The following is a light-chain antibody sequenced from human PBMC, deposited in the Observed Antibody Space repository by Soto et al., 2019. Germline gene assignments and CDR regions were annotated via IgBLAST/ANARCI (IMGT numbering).Light chain of an antibody. CDR2: GAS. J-gene: IGKJ5*01. CDR1: QSVSSSY. Sequence: EIVLTQSPCTLSLSPGERATLSCRASQSVSSSYLAWYQQKPGQAPRLLIYGASSRATGIPARFSGRGYGTEFTLTISSLETEDFAVYYCQQYGSSPITFGQGTRLEIK. V-gene: IGKV3-20*01. CDR3: QQYGSSPIT.